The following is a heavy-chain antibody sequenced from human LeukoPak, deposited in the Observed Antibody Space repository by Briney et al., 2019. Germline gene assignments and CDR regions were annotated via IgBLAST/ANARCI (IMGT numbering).Heavy chain of an antibody. CDR3: ARNRDGYNSFDY. CDR1: GGSISSSSHY. V-gene: IGHV4-39*07. D-gene: IGHD5-24*01. CDR2: IYYSGST. Sequence: PSETLSLTCTVSGGSISSSSHYWGWIRQPPGKGLEWIGSIYYSGSTYYNPSLKSRVTISVDTSKNQFSLKLSSVTAADTAVYYCARNRDGYNSFDYWGQGTLVTVSS. J-gene: IGHJ4*02.